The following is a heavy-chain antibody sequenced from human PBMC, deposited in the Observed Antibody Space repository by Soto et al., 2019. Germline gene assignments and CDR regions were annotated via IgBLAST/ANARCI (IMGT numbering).Heavy chain of an antibody. Sequence: QVQLVQSGAEVKKPGASVKVSCKASGYTFTSYGVSWVRQAPGQGLGWMGWISAYNGNTKYAQKLQGRVTMTTDTSTNSAYMDLRSLRSDDTAVYYCARDSPPVDYWGQGTLVTVSS. CDR2: ISAYNGNT. V-gene: IGHV1-18*01. J-gene: IGHJ4*02. CDR1: GYTFTSYG. CDR3: ARDSPPVDY.